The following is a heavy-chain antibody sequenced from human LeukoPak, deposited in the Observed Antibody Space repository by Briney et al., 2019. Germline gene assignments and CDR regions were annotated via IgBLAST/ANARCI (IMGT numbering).Heavy chain of an antibody. CDR2: MNPNSGNT. CDR3: ARVGGTVVNFDY. Sequence: ASVKVSCKASGYTFTSCDINWVRQATGQGLEWMGWMNPNSGNTGYAQKFQGRVTMTRNTSISTAYMELSSLRSEDTAMNYCARVGGTVVNFDYWGQGTLVTVSS. D-gene: IGHD4-23*01. J-gene: IGHJ4*02. CDR1: GYTFTSCD. V-gene: IGHV1-8*01.